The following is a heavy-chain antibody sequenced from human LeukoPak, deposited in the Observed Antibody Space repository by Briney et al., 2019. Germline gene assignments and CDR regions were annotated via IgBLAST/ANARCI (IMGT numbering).Heavy chain of an antibody. CDR2: IYYSGST. D-gene: IGHD6-13*01. Sequence: SETLSLTCTVSGGSISSGSYCWSWIRQPPGKGLEWIGYIYYSGSTNYNPSLKSRVTISVDTSKNQFSLKLSSVTAADTAVYYCARDRGGIAAVWGQGTLVTVSS. J-gene: IGHJ4*02. CDR3: ARDRGGIAAV. V-gene: IGHV4-61*01. CDR1: GGSISSGSYC.